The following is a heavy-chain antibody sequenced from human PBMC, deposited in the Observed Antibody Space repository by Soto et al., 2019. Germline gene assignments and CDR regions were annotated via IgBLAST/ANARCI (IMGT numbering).Heavy chain of an antibody. D-gene: IGHD3-3*01. V-gene: IGHV4-34*01. CDR2: IDHSGYT. Sequence: SWVRQMPGKGLEWIGEIDHSGYTNYNPSLKSRVTISVDTSKNQFSLRLTSVTAADTAVYYCARVRDWFDPWGQGTLVTVSS. J-gene: IGHJ5*02. CDR3: ARVRDWFDP.